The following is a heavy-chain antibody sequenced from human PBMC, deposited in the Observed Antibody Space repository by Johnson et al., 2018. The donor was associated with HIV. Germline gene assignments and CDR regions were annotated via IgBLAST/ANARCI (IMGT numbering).Heavy chain of an antibody. CDR3: AREGALLLWFGASPFDI. D-gene: IGHD3-10*01. V-gene: IGHV3-20*04. CDR1: GFTFDDYG. Sequence: VQLVESGGGVVRPGGSLRLSCAASGFTFDDYGMSWVRQAPGKGLEWVSGINWNGDNTGYADSVKGRFSISRDNAKNSLYLQMNSLRAEDTAVYYCAREGALLLWFGASPFDIWGQGTMVTVSS. CDR2: INWNGDNT. J-gene: IGHJ3*02.